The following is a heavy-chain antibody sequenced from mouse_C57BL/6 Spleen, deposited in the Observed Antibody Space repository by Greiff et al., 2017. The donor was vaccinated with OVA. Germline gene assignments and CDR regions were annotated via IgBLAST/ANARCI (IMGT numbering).Heavy chain of an antibody. CDR3: AGGGGGGYFDY. CDR1: GYTFTSYW. J-gene: IGHJ2*01. CDR2: IHPCNGGT. Sequence: VQLQQPGTELVKPGASVKLSCKASGYTFTSYWMHWVKQRPGPGLEWIGNIHPCNGGTNYNEKFKSKATLTVDKSSSTAYMQRSSLTSEDSAGDDCAGGGGGGYFDYWGQGTTLTVSS. V-gene: IGHV1-53*01.